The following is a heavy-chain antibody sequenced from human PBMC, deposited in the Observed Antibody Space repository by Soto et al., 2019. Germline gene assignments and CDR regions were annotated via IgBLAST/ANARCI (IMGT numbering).Heavy chain of an antibody. D-gene: IGHD4-17*01. CDR1: GFTFRTYG. CDR2: TATDGSDQ. CDR3: ARDDYGGNTHFLDY. J-gene: IGHJ4*02. Sequence: QVQLVESGGGVVQPERSLRLSCEGSGFTFRTYGIHWVRQAPGKGLEWVAVTATDGSDQRYADSVKGRFTISRDNSKNTLYLQMNSLRIEDTAVYYCARDDYGGNTHFLDYWGQGALVTVSS. V-gene: IGHV3-30*03.